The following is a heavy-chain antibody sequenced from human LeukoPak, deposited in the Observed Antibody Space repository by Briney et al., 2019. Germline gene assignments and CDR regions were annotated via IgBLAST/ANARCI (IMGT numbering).Heavy chain of an antibody. V-gene: IGHV3-23*01. CDR3: AKGQGVVVTQPFYY. CDR1: GFTFSSYA. Sequence: GGSLRLSCAASGFTFSSYAMSWVRQAPGKGLEWVSAISGSGGVTYYADSVKGRFTISRDNAKNSLYLQMNSLRAEDTALYYCAKGQGVVVTQPFYYWGQGTLVTVSS. J-gene: IGHJ4*02. D-gene: IGHD3-22*01. CDR2: ISGSGGVT.